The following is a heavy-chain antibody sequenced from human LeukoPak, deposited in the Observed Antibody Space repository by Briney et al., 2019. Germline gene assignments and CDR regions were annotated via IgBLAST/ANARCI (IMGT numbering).Heavy chain of an antibody. Sequence: GASVKVSCKASGYTLTNYAMHWVRQAPGQRLEWMGWINTGSGNTKYSVKIQGRVTITRDTSANTAYMELSGLISEDTAVYYCAREAEGRQARGIGGDWFDPWGQGTLVTVSS. J-gene: IGHJ5*02. CDR1: GYTLTNYA. CDR3: AREAEGRQARGIGGDWFDP. D-gene: IGHD2-8*02. CDR2: INTGSGNT. V-gene: IGHV1-3*04.